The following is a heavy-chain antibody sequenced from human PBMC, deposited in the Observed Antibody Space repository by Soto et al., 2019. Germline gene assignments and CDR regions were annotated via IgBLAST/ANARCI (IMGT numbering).Heavy chain of an antibody. J-gene: IGHJ2*01. D-gene: IGHD5-12*01. CDR3: ARGPGDGYNQNWYFDL. CDR1: GESFSGYY. Sequence: QVHLQQWGAGLLKPSETLSLTCAVYGESFSGYYWSWIRQPPGKGLEWIGEINNGGSSNYNPSLKSRGSMSVGTSNNQFSLKLTSVTAADTAVYYSARGPGDGYNQNWYFDLWGRGTLVTVSS. V-gene: IGHV4-34*01. CDR2: INNGGSS.